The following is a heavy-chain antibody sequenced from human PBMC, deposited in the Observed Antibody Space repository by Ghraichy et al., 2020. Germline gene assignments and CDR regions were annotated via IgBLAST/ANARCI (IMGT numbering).Heavy chain of an antibody. Sequence: SQTLSLTCTVSGGSISSYYWSWIRQPPGKGLEWIGYIYYSGSTNYNPSLKSRVTISVDTSKNQFSLKLSSVTAADTAVYYCARRSGFVDFWGRGTLVTVSS. CDR1: GGSISSYY. CDR2: IYYSGST. J-gene: IGHJ2*01. V-gene: IGHV4-59*01. CDR3: ARRSGFVDF. D-gene: IGHD5-24*01.